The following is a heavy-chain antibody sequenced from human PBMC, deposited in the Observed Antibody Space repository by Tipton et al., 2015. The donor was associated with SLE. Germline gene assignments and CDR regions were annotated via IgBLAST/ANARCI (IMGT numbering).Heavy chain of an antibody. Sequence: TLSLTCTVSGGSFSSHYWSWIRQPPGKGLEWIGYIYYSGSTNYNPSLKSRVTISVDTSKNQFSLTLTSVTAADTAAYYCAREWSSFDFWGQGTLVTVSS. CDR2: IYYSGST. D-gene: IGHD2-15*01. CDR3: AREWSSFDF. CDR1: GGSFSSHY. J-gene: IGHJ4*02. V-gene: IGHV4-59*11.